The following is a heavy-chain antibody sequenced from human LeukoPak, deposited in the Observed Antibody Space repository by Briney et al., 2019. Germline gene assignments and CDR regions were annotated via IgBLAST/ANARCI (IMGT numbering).Heavy chain of an antibody. D-gene: IGHD6-6*01. CDR3: AKDHLYSSSSYFDY. J-gene: IGHJ4*02. CDR2: ISGSGGST. Sequence: GSLRLSCAASGFTFSSYAMSWVRQAPGKGLEWVSAISGSGGSTYYADSVKGRFAISRDNSKNTLYLQMNSLRAEDTAVYYCAKDHLYSSSSYFDYRGQGTLVTVSS. CDR1: GFTFSSYA. V-gene: IGHV3-23*01.